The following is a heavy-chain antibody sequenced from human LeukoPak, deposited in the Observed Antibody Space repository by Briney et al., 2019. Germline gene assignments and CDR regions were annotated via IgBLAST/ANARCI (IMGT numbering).Heavy chain of an antibody. J-gene: IGHJ6*02. V-gene: IGHV3-64*01. CDR1: GFTFSFYA. CDR3: ARSTVTSHYYYGMDV. CDR2: ISSNGGST. Sequence: GGSLRLSCTASGFTFSFYAMHWVRQAPGKGLEYVSAISSNGGSTYYANSVKGRFTISRDNSKNTLYLQMGSLRAEDMAVYYCARSTVTSHYYYGMDVWGQGTTVTVSS. D-gene: IGHD4-17*01.